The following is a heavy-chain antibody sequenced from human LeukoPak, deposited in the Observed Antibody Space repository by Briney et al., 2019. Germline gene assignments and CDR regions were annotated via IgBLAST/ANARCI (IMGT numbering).Heavy chain of an antibody. J-gene: IGHJ2*01. CDR3: ARVPTGYRYFDL. Sequence: SETLSLACAVYGGSFSGYYWSWIRQTPGKGLEWIGEIHQSGATNYNPFLKSRVTISVDTSKNQFSLKLSSVTAADTAVFYCARVPTGYRYFDLWGRGTLVTVSS. CDR2: IHQSGAT. V-gene: IGHV4-34*01. D-gene: IGHD1-1*01. CDR1: GGSFSGYY.